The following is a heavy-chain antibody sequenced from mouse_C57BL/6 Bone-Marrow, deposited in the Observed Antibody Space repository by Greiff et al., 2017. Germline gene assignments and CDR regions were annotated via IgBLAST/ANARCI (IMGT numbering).Heavy chain of an antibody. CDR3: ARGARITTVVAPYWYFDV. V-gene: IGHV1-61*01. Sequence: QVHLQQPGAELVRPGSSVKLSCKASGYTFTSYWMDWVKQRPGQGLEWIGNIYPSDSETHYNQKFKDKATLTVDKSSSTAYMQLSSLTSEDSAVYYCARGARITTVVAPYWYFDVWGTGTTVTVSS. J-gene: IGHJ1*03. CDR1: GYTFTSYW. CDR2: IYPSDSET. D-gene: IGHD1-1*01.